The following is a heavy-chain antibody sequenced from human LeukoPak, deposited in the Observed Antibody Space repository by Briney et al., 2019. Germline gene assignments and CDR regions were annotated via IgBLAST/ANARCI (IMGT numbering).Heavy chain of an antibody. CDR1: GGSFSGYY. V-gene: IGHV4-34*01. Sequence: SETLSLTCAVYGGSFSGYYWSWIRQLPGKGLEWIGEINHSGSTNYNPSLKSRVTISVDTSKNQFSLKLSSVAAADTAVYYCARGGVSHDYVLAYFDYWGRGTLVTVSS. D-gene: IGHD3-16*01. J-gene: IGHJ4*02. CDR2: INHSGST. CDR3: ARGGVSHDYVLAYFDY.